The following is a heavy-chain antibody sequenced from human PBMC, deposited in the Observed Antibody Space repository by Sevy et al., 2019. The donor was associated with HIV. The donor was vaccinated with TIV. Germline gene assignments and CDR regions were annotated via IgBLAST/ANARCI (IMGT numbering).Heavy chain of an antibody. CDR3: ARHWPGEDIVVEVAALAFDM. CDR2: IYPGDSDT. J-gene: IGHJ3*02. CDR1: GNSFTSYW. V-gene: IGHV5-51*01. Sequence: GESLKISCKGSGNSFTSYWIGWVRQMPGKGLEWMGIIYPGDSDTRYSPSFQGQVTISADKSISTAYLQWSSLKASDTAMYYCARHWPGEDIVVEVAALAFDMWGQGTMVTVSS. D-gene: IGHD2-15*01.